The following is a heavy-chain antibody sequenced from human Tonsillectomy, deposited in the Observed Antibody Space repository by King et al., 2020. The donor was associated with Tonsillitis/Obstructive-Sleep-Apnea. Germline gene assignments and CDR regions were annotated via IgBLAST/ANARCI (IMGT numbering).Heavy chain of an antibody. D-gene: IGHD1-26*01. CDR2: IKEDGSEK. J-gene: IGHJ3*02. Sequence: VQLVESGGGLVQPGGSLRLSCAASGFTFSSYWMIWFRQAPGKGLEWVANIKEDGSEKSFVDSVRGRFTISRDNAKNSLYLQMNNLRAEDTAVYYCARDINAQYSWTYYDAFDIWGQGTMVTVSS. CDR3: ARDINAQYSWTYYDAFDI. CDR1: GFTFSSYW. V-gene: IGHV3-7*01.